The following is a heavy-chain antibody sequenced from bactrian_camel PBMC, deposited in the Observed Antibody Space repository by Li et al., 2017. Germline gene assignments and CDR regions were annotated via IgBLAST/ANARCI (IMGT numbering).Heavy chain of an antibody. CDR2: IDTDGSA. CDR1: AYSPSRRC. Sequence: HVQLVESGGGSVDAGGSLRLSCVASAYSPSRRCMGWLRQAPGKEREGVAAIDTDGSANYADSVKGRFAISHDYAKKTLYLQMNSLKPEDTAMYSCAAGSGWARGFCGSRVRGQGTQVTVS. J-gene: IGHJ4*01. V-gene: IGHV3S53*01. D-gene: IGHD5*01.